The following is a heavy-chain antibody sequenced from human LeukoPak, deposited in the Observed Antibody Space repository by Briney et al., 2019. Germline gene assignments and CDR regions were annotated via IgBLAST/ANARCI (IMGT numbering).Heavy chain of an antibody. J-gene: IGHJ4*02. D-gene: IGHD6-19*01. Sequence: GGSLRLSCAASGFTFSTYAMTWVRQAPGKGLEWVAVISYDGSDKYYADSVKGRFTISRDNSKNTLYLQMNSLRPEDAAVYYCARDWGRRYSSGWYGDFDYWGQGTLVTVSS. CDR3: ARDWGRRYSSGWYGDFDY. V-gene: IGHV3-30-3*01. CDR2: ISYDGSDK. CDR1: GFTFSTYA.